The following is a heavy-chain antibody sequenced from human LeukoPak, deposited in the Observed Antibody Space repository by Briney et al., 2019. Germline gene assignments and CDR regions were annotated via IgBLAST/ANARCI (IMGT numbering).Heavy chain of an antibody. V-gene: IGHV3-21*01. D-gene: IGHD4-17*01. J-gene: IGHJ4*02. CDR1: GFTFSSYS. CDR3: ARDHDYGDYPDY. CDR2: ISSSSSYI. Sequence: GGSLRLSCAASGFTFSSYSMNWVRQAPGKGLEWVSSISSSSSYIYYADSVKGRFTISRDNAKNSLYLQMNSLRAEDTAVYYCARDHDYGDYPDYWGRGTLVTVSS.